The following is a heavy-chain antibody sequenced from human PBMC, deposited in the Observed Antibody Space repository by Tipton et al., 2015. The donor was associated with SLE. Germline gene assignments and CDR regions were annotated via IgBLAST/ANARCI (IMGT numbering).Heavy chain of an antibody. V-gene: IGHV3-48*01. CDR1: GFTFSPYT. J-gene: IGHJ2*01. Sequence: GSLRLSCAASGFTFSPYTMHWFRQAPGKGLEWLSYISSSSSTIYYADSVKGRFTISRDNAKNSVFLQMNSLRAEDTAVFYCARDAGTVRFDLWGRGTLLTVSS. CDR2: ISSSSSTI. CDR3: ARDAGTVRFDL. D-gene: IGHD3-10*01.